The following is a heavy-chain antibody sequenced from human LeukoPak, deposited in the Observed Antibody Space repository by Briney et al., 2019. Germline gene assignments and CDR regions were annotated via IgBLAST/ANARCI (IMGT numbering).Heavy chain of an antibody. V-gene: IGHV4-39*02. CDR1: GDSISSSSFY. CDR2: IYYSGST. Sequence: PSETLSLTCTVSGDSISSSSFYWGWIRQPPGKGLEWIGSIYYSGSTYYNPSLKSRVTISVDTSKNHFSLKLSSVTAADTAVYYCAGPGAGDLDYWGQGTLVTVSS. CDR3: AGPGAGDLDY. J-gene: IGHJ4*02. D-gene: IGHD3-10*01.